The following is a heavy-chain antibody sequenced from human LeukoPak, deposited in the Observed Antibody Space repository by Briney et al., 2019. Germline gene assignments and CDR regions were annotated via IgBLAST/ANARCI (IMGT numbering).Heavy chain of an antibody. CDR3: ARSGGGYDWLTDYMDV. D-gene: IGHD5-12*01. CDR1: GGSISSSN. V-gene: IGHV3-21*01. CDR2: LSSSSSYI. J-gene: IGHJ6*03. Sequence: PSGTLSLTCAVSGGSISSSNWWSWVRQAPGKGLEWVSSLSSSSSYIYYADSVRGRFTISRDNAKNSLYLQMNSLRAEDTALYYCARSGGGYDWLTDYMDVWGKGTAVTISS.